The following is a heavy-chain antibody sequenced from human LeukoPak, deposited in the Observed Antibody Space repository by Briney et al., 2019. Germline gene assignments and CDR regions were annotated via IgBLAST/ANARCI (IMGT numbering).Heavy chain of an antibody. V-gene: IGHV5-51*01. J-gene: IGHJ3*02. D-gene: IGHD6-19*01. CDR3: ARRSGYSSGWYYGAFDI. CDR2: IYPGDSDT. Sequence: GESLKISCKGSGYSFTSYWIGWVRQMPGKGLEWMGIIYPGDSDTRYSPSFQGQVTISADKSISTAYLQWSSLKASDTAMYCCARRSGYSSGWYYGAFDIWGQGTMVTVSS. CDR1: GYSFTSYW.